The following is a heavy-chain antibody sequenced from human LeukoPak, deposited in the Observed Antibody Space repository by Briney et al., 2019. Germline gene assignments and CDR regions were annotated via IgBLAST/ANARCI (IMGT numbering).Heavy chain of an antibody. Sequence: PSETLSLTCAVCGGSFSGYYWSWIRQPPGKGLEWIGEINHSGSTNYNPSLKSRVTISVDTFKNQFSLKLSSVTAADTAVYYCARGYYYDSSGYTRPPRKLYYFDCWGQGTLVTVSS. J-gene: IGHJ4*02. CDR3: ARGYYYDSSGYTRPPRKLYYFDC. CDR2: INHSGST. V-gene: IGHV4-34*01. CDR1: GGSFSGYY. D-gene: IGHD3-22*01.